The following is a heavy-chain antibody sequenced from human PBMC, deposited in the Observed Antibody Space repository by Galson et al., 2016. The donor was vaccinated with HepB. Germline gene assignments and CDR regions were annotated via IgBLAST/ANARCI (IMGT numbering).Heavy chain of an antibody. Sequence: SVKVSCKASGYTFTDYYIHWVRQAPGQGLDWMGWINPNSGDTRYAQKFQGWVTMTRDTSITTAYMDLNRLRSDDTDVYFCARETYTSSYFDYWGQGTLVTVAS. J-gene: IGHJ4*02. CDR1: GYTFTDYY. D-gene: IGHD6-6*01. CDR3: ARETYTSSYFDY. V-gene: IGHV1-2*04. CDR2: INPNSGDT.